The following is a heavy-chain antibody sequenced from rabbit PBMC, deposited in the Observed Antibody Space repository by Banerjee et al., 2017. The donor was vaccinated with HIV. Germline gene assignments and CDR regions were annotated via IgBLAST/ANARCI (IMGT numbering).Heavy chain of an antibody. D-gene: IGHD8-1*01. V-gene: IGHV1S40*01. CDR1: GFSFSSGDY. CDR3: ARDTGSSFSSYGMDL. Sequence: QSLEESGGDLVKPGTSLTLTCTASGFSFSSGDYICWVRQAPGKGLEWISCIAGSGSGFTYSATWATGRFTISKTSSTTVTLQMTSLTVADTATYFCARDTGSSFSSYGMDLWGPGTLVTVS. CDR2: IAGSGSGFT. J-gene: IGHJ6*01.